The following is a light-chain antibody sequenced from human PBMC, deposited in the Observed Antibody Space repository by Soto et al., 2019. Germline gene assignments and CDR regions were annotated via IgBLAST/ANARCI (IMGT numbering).Light chain of an antibody. CDR3: MQALQTPLT. CDR2: LGS. V-gene: IGKV2-28*01. J-gene: IGKJ4*01. CDR1: QSLLHSNGYNY. Sequence: DIVITQSPLSLPVTPGEPASISCSSSQSLLHSNGYNYLDWYLQKPGQSPQLLTYLGSNRASGVPDRFSGSGSGTDFTLKISRVEAEDVGVYYCMQALQTPLTFGGGTKVDIK.